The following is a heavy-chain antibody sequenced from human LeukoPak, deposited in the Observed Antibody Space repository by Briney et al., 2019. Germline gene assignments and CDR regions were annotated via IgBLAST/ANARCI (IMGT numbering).Heavy chain of an antibody. V-gene: IGHV1-69*05. D-gene: IGHD6-6*01. CDR2: IIPIFGTA. CDR3: ARDLDFECSSSSSPGDN. J-gene: IGHJ4*02. Sequence: ASVKVSCKASGGTFSSYAISWVRQAPGQGLEWMGGIIPIFGTANYAQKFQGRVTITTDESTSTAYMELSSLRSEDTAVYYCARDLDFECSSSSSPGDNWGQGTLVTVSS. CDR1: GGTFSSYA.